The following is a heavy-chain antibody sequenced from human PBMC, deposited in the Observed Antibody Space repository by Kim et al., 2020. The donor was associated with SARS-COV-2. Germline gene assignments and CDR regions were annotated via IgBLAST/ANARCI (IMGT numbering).Heavy chain of an antibody. CDR2: IKQDGSEK. J-gene: IGHJ5*02. CDR1: GFTFSSYW. CDR3: ARDSHHSGSSRDWFDP. Sequence: GGSLRLSCAASGFTFSSYWMSWVRQAPGKGLEWVANIKQDGSEKYYVDSVKGRFTISRDNAKNSLYLQMNSLRAEDTAVYYCARDSHHSGSSRDWFDPWGQGTLVTVSA. D-gene: IGHD6-13*01. V-gene: IGHV3-7*01.